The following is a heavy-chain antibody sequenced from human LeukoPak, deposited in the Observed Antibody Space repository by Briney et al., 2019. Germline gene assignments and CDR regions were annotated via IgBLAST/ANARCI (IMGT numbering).Heavy chain of an antibody. CDR1: GGSFSGYY. Sequence: SETLSLTCAVYGGSFSGYYWSWIRQPPGKGLEWIGEINHSGSTNYNPSLKSRVTVSVDTSKNQFSLKLSSVTAADTAVYYCARTGGTFYYYYYMDVWGKGTTVTVSS. CDR3: ARTGGTFYYYYYMDV. J-gene: IGHJ6*03. CDR2: INHSGST. V-gene: IGHV4-34*01.